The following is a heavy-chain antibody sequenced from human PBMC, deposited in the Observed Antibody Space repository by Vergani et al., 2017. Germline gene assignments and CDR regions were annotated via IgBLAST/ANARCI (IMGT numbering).Heavy chain of an antibody. V-gene: IGHV1-18*01. D-gene: IGHD3-9*01. J-gene: IGHJ6*02. CDR3: AGEQLRYFDWSRYGMDV. Sequence: QVQLVQSGAEVKKPGASVKVSCKASGYTFTSYGISWVRQAPGQGLEWMGWISAYNGNTNYAQKLQGRVTMTTDTSTSTAYMELRSLRSDDTAVYYCAGEQLRYFDWSRYGMDVWGQGTTVTVSS. CDR2: ISAYNGNT. CDR1: GYTFTSYG.